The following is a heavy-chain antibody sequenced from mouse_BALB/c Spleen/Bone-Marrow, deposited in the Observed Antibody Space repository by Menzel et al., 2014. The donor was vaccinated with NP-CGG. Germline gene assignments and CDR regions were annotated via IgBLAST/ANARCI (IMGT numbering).Heavy chain of an antibody. CDR3: ASGDVYFAY. CDR2: ISSGGSYT. CDR1: GFTFSSYA. J-gene: IGHJ3*01. Sequence: EVQLVESGGGLVKPGGSLKLSCAASGFTFSSYAMPWVRQSPDKRLEWVAEISSGGSYTYYPDTVTGRFTISRDNAKNTLYLEMSSLRSEDTAMYYYASGDVYFAYWGQGTLVTVSA. V-gene: IGHV5-9-4*01.